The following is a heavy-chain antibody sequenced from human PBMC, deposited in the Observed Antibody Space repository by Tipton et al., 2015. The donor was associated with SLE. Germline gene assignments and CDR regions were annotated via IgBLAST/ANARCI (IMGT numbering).Heavy chain of an antibody. D-gene: IGHD2-2*01. CDR2: SGST. CDR1: GASIRTYY. Sequence: GLVKPSETLSLTCAVSGASIRTYYWSWIRQSPGKGLEWIGYSGSTNYSPSLKSRVTMSVDTSKNQFSLNLSSVTAADTAVYYCARDDVVLIPAARYSYHYMDVWGKGATVTVSS. CDR3: ARDDVVLIPAARYSYHYMDV. V-gene: IGHV4-59*01. J-gene: IGHJ6*03.